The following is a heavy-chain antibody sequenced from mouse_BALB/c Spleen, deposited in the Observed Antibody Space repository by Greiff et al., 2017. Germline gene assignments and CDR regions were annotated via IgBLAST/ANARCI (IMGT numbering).Heavy chain of an antibody. CDR2: IWRGGST. J-gene: IGHJ3*01. CDR3: AKGDYYGSSYSFAY. D-gene: IGHD1-1*01. V-gene: IGHV2-5-1*01. CDR1: GFSLTSYG. Sequence: QVQLKESGPSLVQPSQSLSITCTVSGFSLTSYGVHWVRQSPGKGLEWLGVIWRGGSTDYNAAFMSRLSITKDNSKSQVFFKMNSLQADDTAIYYCAKGDYYGSSYSFAYWGQGTLVTVSA.